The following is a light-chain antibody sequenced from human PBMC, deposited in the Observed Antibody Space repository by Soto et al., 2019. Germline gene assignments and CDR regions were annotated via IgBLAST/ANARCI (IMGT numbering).Light chain of an antibody. Sequence: DIQMTQSPSSVSASVGDRVTITCRASQGLGVWLGWYQQKPGKAPQLLIFGASGLQTGVPARFSGSGSGTDFTLNISSLQPEEFATYYCQQAYSFPLTCGGGTKVEIK. J-gene: IGKJ4*02. CDR1: QGLGVW. CDR2: GAS. V-gene: IGKV1-12*01. CDR3: QQAYSFPLT.